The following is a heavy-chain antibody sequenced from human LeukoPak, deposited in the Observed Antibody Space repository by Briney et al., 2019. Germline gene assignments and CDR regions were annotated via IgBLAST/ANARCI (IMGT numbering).Heavy chain of an antibody. CDR1: GFTFDDYA. CDR2: ISGDGGST. CDR3: AKDPTLYSSGWYYYYGMDV. Sequence: GGSLRLSCAASGFTFDDYAMHWVRQAPGKGLEWVSLISGDGGSTYYADSVYGRFTISRDNSKTSLYLQMNSLRTEDTALYYCAKDPTLYSSGWYYYYGMDVWGQGTTVTVSS. D-gene: IGHD6-19*01. V-gene: IGHV3-43*02. J-gene: IGHJ6*02.